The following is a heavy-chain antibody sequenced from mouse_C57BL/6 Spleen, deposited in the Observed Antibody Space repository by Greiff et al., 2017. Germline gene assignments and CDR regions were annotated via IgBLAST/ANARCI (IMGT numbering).Heavy chain of an antibody. CDR3: TKSDYGNWAY. CDR1: GYTFTDYE. Sequence: QVQLQQSGAELVRPGASVTLSCKASGYTFTDYEMHWVKQTPVHGLEWIGAIDPETGGTAYNQKFKGKAILTADKSSSTAYMELRSLTSEDSAVYYCTKSDYGNWAYWGQGTLVTVSA. J-gene: IGHJ3*01. CDR2: IDPETGGT. D-gene: IGHD2-1*01. V-gene: IGHV1-15*01.